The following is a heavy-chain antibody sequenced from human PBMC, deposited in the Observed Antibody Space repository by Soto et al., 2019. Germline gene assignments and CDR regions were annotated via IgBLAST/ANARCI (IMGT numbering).Heavy chain of an antibody. CDR3: AITSSTSNFEG. D-gene: IGHD1-1*01. J-gene: IGHJ4*02. V-gene: IGHV1-18*01. CDR1: GYTFSNYG. Sequence: QFQQVQSGAEVKKPGASVKVSCKASGYTFSNYGFSWVRQAPGQGLEWLGCIRVYNGRTDYAQKIQGRLTMTTDTSTSTAYMELKNLGSDDTAVYYCAITSSTSNFEGWGQGTLVTVSS. CDR2: IRVYNGRT.